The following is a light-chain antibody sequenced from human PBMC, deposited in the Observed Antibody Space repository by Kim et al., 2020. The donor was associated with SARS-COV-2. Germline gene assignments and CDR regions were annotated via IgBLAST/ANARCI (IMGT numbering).Light chain of an antibody. J-gene: IGLJ3*02. CDR2: DVS. V-gene: IGLV2-14*03. CDR1: SSDVGNYNY. CDR3: SSFTSSSTLV. Sequence: GQSITISCTGTSSDVGNYNYVSWYQQRPGVAPKVMIYDVSNRPSGVSNRFSGSKSGNTASLTISGLQAEDEADYYCSSFTSSSTLVFGGGTRLTVL.